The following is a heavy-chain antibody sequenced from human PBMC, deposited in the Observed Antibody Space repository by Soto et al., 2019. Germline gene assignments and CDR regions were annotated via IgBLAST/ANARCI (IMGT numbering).Heavy chain of an antibody. CDR1: GGTFSSYA. J-gene: IGHJ6*02. CDR2: IIPIFGTA. CDR3: ARTRQLVMLRLTYYYYYGMDV. D-gene: IGHD6-13*01. Sequence: WASVKVSCKASGGTFSSYAISWVRQAPGQGLEWMGGIIPIFGTANYAQKFQGRVTITADESTSTAYMELSSLRSEDTAVYYCARTRQLVMLRLTYYYYYGMDVWGQGTTVTVSS. V-gene: IGHV1-69*13.